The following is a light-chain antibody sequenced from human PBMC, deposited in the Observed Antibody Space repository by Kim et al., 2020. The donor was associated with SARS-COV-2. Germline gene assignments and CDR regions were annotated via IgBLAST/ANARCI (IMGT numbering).Light chain of an antibody. CDR2: HDS. V-gene: IGLV3-21*04. J-gene: IGLJ1*01. Sequence: SYELTQPPSVSVAPGEAAKIPCAGNNIGSKNVQWYQQKAGQAPVLVISHDSDRRSEIPDRFSGSNSGNTATLTISRVEAGDEADYYCQVWDGSTDHYVFGTGTKVTVL. CDR3: QVWDGSTDHYV. CDR1: NIGSKN.